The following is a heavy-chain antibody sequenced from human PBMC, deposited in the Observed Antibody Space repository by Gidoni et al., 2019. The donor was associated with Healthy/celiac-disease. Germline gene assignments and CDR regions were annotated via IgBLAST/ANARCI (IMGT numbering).Heavy chain of an antibody. D-gene: IGHD3-22*01. CDR1: GGSFSGYY. CDR2: INHSGST. J-gene: IGHJ4*02. Sequence: QVQLQQWGAGLLKPSETLSLTCAVYGGSFSGYYWSWIRQPPGKGLEWIGEINHSGSTNYNPSLKSRVTISVDTSKNQFSLKLSSVTAADTAVYYCARGLRRGYLYYFDYWGQGTLVTVSS. V-gene: IGHV4-34*01. CDR3: ARGLRRGYLYYFDY.